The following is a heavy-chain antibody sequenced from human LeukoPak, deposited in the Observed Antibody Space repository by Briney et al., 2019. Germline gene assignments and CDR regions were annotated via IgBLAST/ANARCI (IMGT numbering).Heavy chain of an antibody. CDR1: GASISSYY. Sequence: SETLSLTCTVSGASISSYYWSWIRQPAGKGLEWIGRIYTSGSTNYNPSLKSRVTISVDTSKNHFSLRLSSVTAADTAVYYCARVRALSYYDSSGDLYYFEYWGQGTLVTVSS. V-gene: IGHV4-4*07. J-gene: IGHJ4*02. D-gene: IGHD3-22*01. CDR2: IYTSGST. CDR3: ARVRALSYYDSSGDLYYFEY.